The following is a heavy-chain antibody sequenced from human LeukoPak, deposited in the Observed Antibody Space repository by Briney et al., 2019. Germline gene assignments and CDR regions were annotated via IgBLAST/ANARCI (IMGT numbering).Heavy chain of an antibody. Sequence: SQTLSLTCTVSGGSISSGDYYWSWIRQPPGTGLEWIGYIYYSGSTYYNPSLKSRVTISVDTSKNQFSLKLSSVTAADTAVYYCARASSTSSEFDYWGQGTLVTVSS. J-gene: IGHJ4*02. CDR1: GGSISSGDYY. CDR3: ARASSTSSEFDY. D-gene: IGHD2-2*01. V-gene: IGHV4-30-4*08. CDR2: IYYSGST.